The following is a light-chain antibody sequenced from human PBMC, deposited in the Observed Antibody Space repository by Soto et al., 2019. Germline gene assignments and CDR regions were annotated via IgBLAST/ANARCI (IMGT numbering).Light chain of an antibody. J-gene: IGKJ3*01. CDR3: QQYGGSPFT. V-gene: IGKV3-11*01. CDR1: QSVSSY. CDR2: DAS. Sequence: EIVLTQSPATLSLSPGERATLSCRASQSVSSYLAWYQQKPGQAPRLLIYDASNRATGIPARFSGTGSGPDFALTISRLGTDDSAVYYCQQYGGSPFTFGPGTKVDIK.